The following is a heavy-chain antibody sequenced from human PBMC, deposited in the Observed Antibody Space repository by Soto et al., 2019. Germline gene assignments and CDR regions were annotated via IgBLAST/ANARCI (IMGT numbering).Heavy chain of an antibody. J-gene: IGHJ5*02. D-gene: IGHD6-13*01. CDR3: AHMPGSSRAIWSDP. Sequence: QITLKESGPTLVKPTQPLTLTCTFSGFSLSTSGVGVGWIRQPSGKALEWLALIYWYDDKRYSPSLKSRLTSTEDAAETQVVSAMTNMDPVDTATYDCAHMPGSSRAIWSDPWGQGPVVTVSS. V-gene: IGHV2-5*01. CDR1: GFSLSTSGVG. CDR2: IYWYDDK.